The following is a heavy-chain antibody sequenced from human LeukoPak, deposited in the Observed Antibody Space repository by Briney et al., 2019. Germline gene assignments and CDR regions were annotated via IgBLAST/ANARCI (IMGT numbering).Heavy chain of an antibody. CDR3: AREGGVVPAASSYDYYYMDV. CDR1: GGSISSYY. D-gene: IGHD2-2*01. J-gene: IGHJ6*03. CDR2: IYTSGSP. V-gene: IGHV4-4*07. Sequence: SETLSLTCTVSGGSISSYYWSWIRQPAGKGLEWIGRIYTSGSPNYNPSLKSRVTMSVDTSKNQFSLKLSSVTAADTAVYYCAREGGVVPAASSYDYYYMDVWGKGTTVTVSS.